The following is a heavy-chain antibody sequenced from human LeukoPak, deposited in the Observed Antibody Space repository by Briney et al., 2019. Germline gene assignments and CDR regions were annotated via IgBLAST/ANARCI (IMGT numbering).Heavy chain of an antibody. CDR1: GLTFSSYW. J-gene: IGHJ4*02. D-gene: IGHD1-14*01. CDR3: ARDGGGTLDY. CDR2: IKQDGSEK. Sequence: GGSLRLSCAASGLTFSSYWMSWVRQAPGKGLEWVAKIKQDGSEKYYVDYVKGRFNISRDNAKNSLYLQMNSLRAEDTAVYYCARDGGGTLDYWGQGTLVTVSS. V-gene: IGHV3-7*01.